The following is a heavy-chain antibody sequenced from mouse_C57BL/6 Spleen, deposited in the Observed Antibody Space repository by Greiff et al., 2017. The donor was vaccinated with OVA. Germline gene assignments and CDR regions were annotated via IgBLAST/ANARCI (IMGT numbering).Heavy chain of an antibody. CDR3: ARWYYGSSYYFDY. CDR2: ISSGSSTI. Sequence: EVNLVESGGGLVKPGGSLKLSCAASGFTFSDYGMHWVRQAPETGLEWVAYISSGSSTIYYADTVKGRFTISRDNAKNTLFLQMTSLRSEDTAMYYCARWYYGSSYYFDYWGQGTTLTVSS. J-gene: IGHJ2*01. D-gene: IGHD1-1*01. CDR1: GFTFSDYG. V-gene: IGHV5-17*01.